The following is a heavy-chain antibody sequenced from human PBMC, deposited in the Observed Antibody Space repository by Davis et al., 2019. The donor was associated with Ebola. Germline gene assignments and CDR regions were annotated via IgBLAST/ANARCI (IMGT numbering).Heavy chain of an antibody. V-gene: IGHV4-34*12. Sequence: MPGGSLRLSCAVYGGSFSGYYWSWIRQPPGKGLEWIGEIIHSGSTNYNPSLKSQVTISVDTSKNQFSLKLSSVTAADTAVYYCARFLYDFWSGYSPYFDYWGQGTLVTVSS. CDR2: IIHSGST. CDR1: GGSFSGYY. D-gene: IGHD3/OR15-3a*01. J-gene: IGHJ4*02. CDR3: ARFLYDFWSGYSPYFDY.